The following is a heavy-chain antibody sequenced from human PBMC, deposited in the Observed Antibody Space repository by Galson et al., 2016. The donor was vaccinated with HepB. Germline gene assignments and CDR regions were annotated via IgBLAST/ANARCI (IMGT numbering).Heavy chain of an antibody. CDR1: GFTFSSYW. D-gene: IGHD2-15*01. CDR3: ARALGGSDDY. Sequence: SLRLSCAASGFTFSSYWMHWVRQAPGKGLVWVSRINRDGSTTNYADSVKGRFTISRDNAKNTLYLQMSSLRAEDTAMYYCARALGGSDDYWGQGTLVTVSS. CDR2: INRDGSTT. V-gene: IGHV3-74*01. J-gene: IGHJ4*02.